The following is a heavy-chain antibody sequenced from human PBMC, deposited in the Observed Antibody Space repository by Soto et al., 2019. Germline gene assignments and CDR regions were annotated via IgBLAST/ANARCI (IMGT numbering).Heavy chain of an antibody. CDR2: ISYDGSNK. CDR3: ARGASTYYYDSSGPYAFDI. Sequence: GGSLRLSCAASGFTFSSYAMHWVRQAPGKGLEWVAVISYDGSNKYYADSVKGRFTISRDNSKNTLYLQMNSLRAEDTAVYYCARGASTYYYDSSGPYAFDIWGQGTMVTVSS. J-gene: IGHJ3*02. CDR1: GFTFSSYA. D-gene: IGHD3-22*01. V-gene: IGHV3-30-3*01.